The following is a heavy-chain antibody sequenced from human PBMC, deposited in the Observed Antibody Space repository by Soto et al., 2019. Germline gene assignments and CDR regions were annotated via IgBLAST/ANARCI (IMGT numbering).Heavy chain of an antibody. V-gene: IGHV4-39*02. CDR3: AREGGIYSGYGSSPPVYFDY. Sequence: SETLSLTCTVSGGSISSNSYYWGWIRQPPGKGLEWIGTIYYTGSTYYNPSLKSRVTISVDTSKNQFSLKLSSVTAADTAVYYCAREGGIYSGYGSSPPVYFDYWGQGTLVTVSS. CDR2: IYYTGST. J-gene: IGHJ4*02. D-gene: IGHD5-12*01. CDR1: GGSISSNSYY.